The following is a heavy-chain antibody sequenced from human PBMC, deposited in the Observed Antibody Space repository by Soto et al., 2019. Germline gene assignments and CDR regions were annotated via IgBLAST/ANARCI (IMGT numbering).Heavy chain of an antibody. J-gene: IGHJ6*02. D-gene: IGHD6-13*01. Sequence: VQLQESGPGLVKPSETLSLTCTVSGGSISNYYWSWIRQPPGKGLEWIGYISYSGSTNYSPSLTSRVTISVDTSKNQFSLKLSSVAAAYTAVYSCERHGGYSSPFVVWGQGTTVTVSS. V-gene: IGHV4-59*08. CDR2: ISYSGST. CDR3: ERHGGYSSPFVV. CDR1: GGSISNYY.